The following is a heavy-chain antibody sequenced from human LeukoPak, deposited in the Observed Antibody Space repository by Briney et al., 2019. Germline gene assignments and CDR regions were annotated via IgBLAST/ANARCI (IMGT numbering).Heavy chain of an antibody. J-gene: IGHJ4*02. V-gene: IGHV1-18*01. Sequence: ASVKVSCKASGYTFTSYGISWVRQAPGQGLEWMGWISAYNGNTNYAQKLQGRVTMTTDTSTSTAYMELRSLRPDDTAVYYCARVKLVSPADYFDYWGQGTLVTVSS. D-gene: IGHD6-13*01. CDR3: ARVKLVSPADYFDY. CDR1: GYTFTSYG. CDR2: ISAYNGNT.